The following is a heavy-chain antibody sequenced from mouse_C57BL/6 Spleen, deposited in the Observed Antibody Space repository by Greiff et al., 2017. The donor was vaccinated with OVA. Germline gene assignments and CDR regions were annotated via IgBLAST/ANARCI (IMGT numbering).Heavy chain of an antibody. CDR3: ARSYGSSYDYAMDY. J-gene: IGHJ4*01. Sequence: QVTLKESGPELVKPGASVKISCKASGYAFSSSWMNWVKQRPGKGLEWIGRIYPGDGDTNYNGKFKGKATLTADKSSSTAYMQLSSLTSEDSAVYFCARSYGSSYDYAMDYWGQGTSVTVSS. V-gene: IGHV1-82*01. CDR1: GYAFSSSW. CDR2: IYPGDGDT. D-gene: IGHD1-1*01.